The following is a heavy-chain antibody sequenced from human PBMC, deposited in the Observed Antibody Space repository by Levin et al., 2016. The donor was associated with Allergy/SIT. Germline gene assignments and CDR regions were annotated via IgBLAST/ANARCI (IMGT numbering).Heavy chain of an antibody. V-gene: IGHV4-34*01. J-gene: IGHJ4*02. CDR1: GGSFSGYY. Sequence: SETLSLTCAVYGGSFSGYYWSWIRQPPGKGLEWIGEINHSGSTNYNPSLKSRVTISVDTSKNQFSLKLSSVTAADTAVYYCARWVNGAGNGFDYWGQGTLVTVSS. CDR2: INHSGST. CDR3: ARWVNGAGNGFDY. D-gene: IGHD2-8*01.